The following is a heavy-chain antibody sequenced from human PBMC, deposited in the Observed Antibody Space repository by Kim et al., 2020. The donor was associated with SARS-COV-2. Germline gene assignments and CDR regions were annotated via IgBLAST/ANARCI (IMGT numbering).Heavy chain of an antibody. CDR3: AREKYSYALNWFVP. CDR1: GYTFTSYA. CDR2: INTNTGNP. Sequence: ASVKVSCKASGYTFTSYAMNWVRQAPGQGLEWMGGINTNTGNPTYAQGFTGRFVFSLDTSVSTAYLQISSLKAEDTAVYYCAREKYSYALNWFVPWGQGTLVTVSS. V-gene: IGHV7-4-1*02. J-gene: IGHJ5*02. D-gene: IGHD5-18*01.